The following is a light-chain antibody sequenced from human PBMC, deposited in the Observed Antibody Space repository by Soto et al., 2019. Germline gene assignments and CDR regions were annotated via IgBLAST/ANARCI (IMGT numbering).Light chain of an antibody. Sequence: DIQMTPSPSTPSASVVYRVAIPCGASQTISSWLAWYQQKPGKAPKLLIYKASTLKSGVPSRFSGSGSGTEFTLTISSLQPDDFATYYCQHYNSYSEAFGQGTKVDIK. J-gene: IGKJ1*01. V-gene: IGKV1-5*03. CDR2: KAS. CDR1: QTISSW. CDR3: QHYNSYSEA.